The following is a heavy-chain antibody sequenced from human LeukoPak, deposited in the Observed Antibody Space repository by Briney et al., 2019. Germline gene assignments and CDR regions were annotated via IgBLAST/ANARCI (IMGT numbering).Heavy chain of an antibody. D-gene: IGHD2-2*02. J-gene: IGHJ6*02. V-gene: IGHV4-31*03. CDR3: ARTVAPDIVVVPAAIPHYYYYGMDV. Sequence: PSETLPLTCTVSGGSISSGGYYWSWIRQHPGKGLEWIGYIYYSGSTYYNPSLKSRVTISVDTSKNQFSLKLSSVTAADTAVYYCARTVAPDIVVVPAAIPHYYYYGMDVWGQGTTVTVSS. CDR1: GGSISSGGYY. CDR2: IYYSGST.